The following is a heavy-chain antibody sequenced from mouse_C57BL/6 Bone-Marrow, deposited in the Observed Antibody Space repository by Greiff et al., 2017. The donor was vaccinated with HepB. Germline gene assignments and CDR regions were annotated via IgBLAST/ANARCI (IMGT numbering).Heavy chain of an antibody. J-gene: IGHJ4*01. CDR2: ISSGGSYT. CDR1: GFTFSSYG. CDR3: ARRDEYPPYYAMDY. D-gene: IGHD5-1*01. Sequence: EVMLVESGGDLVKPGGSLKLSCAASGFTFSSYGMSWVRQTPDKRLEWVATISSGGSYTYYPDSVKGRFTISRDNAKNTLYLQMSSLKSEDTAMYYCARRDEYPPYYAMDYWGQGTSVTVSS. V-gene: IGHV5-6*02.